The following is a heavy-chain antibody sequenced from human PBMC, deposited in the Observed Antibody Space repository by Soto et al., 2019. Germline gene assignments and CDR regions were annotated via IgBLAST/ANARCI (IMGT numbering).Heavy chain of an antibody. CDR2: MNPNSGNT. CDR1: GYTFTSYD. J-gene: IGHJ6*03. CDR3: ARVTLYYYMDV. Sequence: ASLKVSCKASGYTFTSYDINWVRQATGQGLEWMGWMNPNSGNTGYAQKFQGRVTMTRNTSISTAYMELSSLRSEDTAVYYCARVTLYYYMDVWGKGTTVNVSS. V-gene: IGHV1-8*01. D-gene: IGHD1-20*01.